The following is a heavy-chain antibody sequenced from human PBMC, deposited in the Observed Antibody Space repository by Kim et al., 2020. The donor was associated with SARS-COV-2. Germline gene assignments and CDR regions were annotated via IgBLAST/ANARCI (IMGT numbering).Heavy chain of an antibody. CDR3: AKRGQKGNGMDV. CDR2: ILADGTKE. J-gene: IGHJ6*02. Sequence: GGSLRLSCAASGFAFSGYGMHWVRQAPGKGLEWVAGILADGTKEYYADSVKGRFTISRDNSKNTLYLEMNSLRGEDTAVYYCAKRGQKGNGMDVLGQGTTLTV. V-gene: IGHV3-30*18. CDR1: GFAFSGYG.